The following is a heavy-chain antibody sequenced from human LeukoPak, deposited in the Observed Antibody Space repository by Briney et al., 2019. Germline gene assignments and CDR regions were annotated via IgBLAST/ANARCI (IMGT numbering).Heavy chain of an antibody. CDR1: GDSISSYS. CDR2: IFYSGST. Sequence: SETLSLTCTVSGDSISSYSWSWIRQPPGKGLEWIGYIFYSGSTNYNPSRRSSVTMSVAMSQKPFSMKLRSVTDADTAVYYCARLTAHYFGDERVYYFDFWGQGTLVTVSS. V-gene: IGHV4-59*08. CDR3: ARLTAHYFGDERVYYFDF. D-gene: IGHD3-10*01. J-gene: IGHJ4*02.